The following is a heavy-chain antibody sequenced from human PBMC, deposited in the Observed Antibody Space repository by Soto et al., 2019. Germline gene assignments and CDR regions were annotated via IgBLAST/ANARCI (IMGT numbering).Heavy chain of an antibody. Sequence: ASVKVSCTASGYTFTSYGISWVRQAPGQGLEWMGWISAYNGNTNYAQKLQGRVTMTTDTSTSTAYMELRSLRSDDTAVYYCARGQEYSSSPKPDVWGQGTTVTVSS. D-gene: IGHD6-6*01. CDR3: ARGQEYSSSPKPDV. V-gene: IGHV1-18*01. CDR2: ISAYNGNT. J-gene: IGHJ6*02. CDR1: GYTFTSYG.